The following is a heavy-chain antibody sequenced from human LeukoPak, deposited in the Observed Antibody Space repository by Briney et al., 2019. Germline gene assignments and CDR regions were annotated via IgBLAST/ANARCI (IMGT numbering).Heavy chain of an antibody. CDR3: ARDWGDDSSAYFDY. V-gene: IGHV1-2*02. CDR1: GYTFTGYY. J-gene: IGHJ4*02. D-gene: IGHD3-22*01. CDR2: ISGNSGGT. Sequence: ASVKVSCKSSGYTFTGYYIHWVRQAPGQGLEWMGWISGNSGGTNYAQKFQGKVTMTRDTSISTAYIELSRLRSDDTAVYYCARDWGDDSSAYFDYWGQGTLVTVSS.